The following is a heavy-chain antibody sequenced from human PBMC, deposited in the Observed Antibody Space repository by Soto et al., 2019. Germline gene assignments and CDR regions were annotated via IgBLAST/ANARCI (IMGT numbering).Heavy chain of an antibody. V-gene: IGHV3-21*06. CDR1: GFTFTRCS. CDR3: ARESEDLTSNFDY. Sequence: LRLSCAASGFTFTRCSMNWVRQAPGKGLEWVSSISSTTNYIYYGDSMKGRFTISRDNAKNSLYLEMNSLRAEDTAVYYCARESEDLTSNFDYWGQGTLVTVSS. J-gene: IGHJ4*02. CDR2: ISSTTNYI.